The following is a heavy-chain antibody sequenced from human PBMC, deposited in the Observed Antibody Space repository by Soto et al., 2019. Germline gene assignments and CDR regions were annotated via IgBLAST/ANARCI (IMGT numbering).Heavy chain of an antibody. V-gene: IGHV3-74*01. CDR2: IKSDGSIT. J-gene: IGHJ6*02. Sequence: GGSLRLSCAASAFSFSSYWMHWVRQAPGKGLEWVSRIKSDGSITDYADSVKGRFTISRDNARNTLYLQMNSLILEDTAVYYCARSYYSYDLDVWGQGTTVTVSS. CDR3: ARSYYSYDLDV. CDR1: AFSFSSYW.